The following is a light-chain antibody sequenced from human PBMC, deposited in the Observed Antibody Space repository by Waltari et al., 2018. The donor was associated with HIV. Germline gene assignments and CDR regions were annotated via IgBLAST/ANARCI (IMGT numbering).Light chain of an antibody. V-gene: IGLV1-36*01. CDR1: SSNVGYNG. Sequence: QSVLTQPPSVSEAPRQRVTISCSGSSSNVGYNGVNWYQQLPGKAPKLLIYFDDLLSSGVSDRFSGSKSGTSASLAISGLQSEDEGDYYCAAWDDSLNGYVFVTGTKVTVL. CDR3: AAWDDSLNGYV. J-gene: IGLJ1*01. CDR2: FDD.